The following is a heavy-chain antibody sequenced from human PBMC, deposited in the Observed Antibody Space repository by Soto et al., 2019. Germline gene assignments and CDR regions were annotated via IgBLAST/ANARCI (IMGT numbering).Heavy chain of an antibody. V-gene: IGHV3-23*01. Sequence: GSLRLSCAASGFTFCSYAMTWVRQAPGKGLEWVSTVSGNGGSTYYADSVQGRFTISRDNSKNTLHLQMHSLRAEDTALYYCVKAPVAALGGFDCWGQGTLVTVSS. D-gene: IGHD6-19*01. J-gene: IGHJ4*02. CDR1: GFTFCSYA. CDR3: VKAPVAALGGFDC. CDR2: VSGNGGST.